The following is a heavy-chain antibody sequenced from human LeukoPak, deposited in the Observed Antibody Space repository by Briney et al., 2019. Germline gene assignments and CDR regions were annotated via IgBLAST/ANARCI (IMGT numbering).Heavy chain of an antibody. D-gene: IGHD3-10*01. Sequence: PGGSLRLSCAASGSTFSSYSMNWVRQAPGKGLEWVSYINIISSEIYYGDSVKGRFTISTDNAKNSVYLQMNSLRDEDTAVYYCARDRAYAFDNWGQGTMVTVSS. CDR3: ARDRAYAFDN. CDR2: INIISSEI. V-gene: IGHV3-48*02. CDR1: GSTFSSYS. J-gene: IGHJ3*02.